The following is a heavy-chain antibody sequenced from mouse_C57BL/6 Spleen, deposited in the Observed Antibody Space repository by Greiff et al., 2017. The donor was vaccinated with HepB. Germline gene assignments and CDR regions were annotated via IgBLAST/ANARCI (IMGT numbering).Heavy chain of an antibody. CDR1: GYSFTGYF. CDR2: INPYNGDT. J-gene: IGHJ4*01. V-gene: IGHV1-20*01. D-gene: IGHD2-1*01. Sequence: VQLKESGPELVKPGDSVKISCKASGYSFTGYFMNWVMQSHGKSLEWIGRINPYNGDTFYNQKFKGKATLTVDKSSSTAHMELRSLTSEDSAVYYCARSDYGNYVSYAMDYWGQGTSVTVSS. CDR3: ARSDYGNYVSYAMDY.